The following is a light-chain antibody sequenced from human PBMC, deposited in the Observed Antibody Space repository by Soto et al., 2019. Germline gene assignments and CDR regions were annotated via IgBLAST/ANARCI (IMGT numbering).Light chain of an antibody. CDR1: QSVSSSY. J-gene: IGKJ1*01. Sequence: EIVFAQSPGTLSLSPGERATLSWRASQSVSSSYLAWYQQKPGQAPRLLIYDASNRATGIPARFSGSGSGTDFTLTISSLEPEDFAVYYCQQRSNWPTFGQGTKVDIK. CDR2: DAS. V-gene: IGKV3D-20*02. CDR3: QQRSNWPT.